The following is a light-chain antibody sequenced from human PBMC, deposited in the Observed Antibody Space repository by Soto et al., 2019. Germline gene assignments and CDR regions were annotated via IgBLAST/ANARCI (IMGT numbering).Light chain of an antibody. V-gene: IGKV3-15*01. CDR2: GAS. J-gene: IGKJ2*01. CDR1: QSVSTN. CDR3: QQYHNWPPHT. Sequence: EIVMTQSPATLSVSPGERATLSCRASQSVSTNLAWYQQKPGQAPRLLMYGASTRATSIPARCSGSGSGTEFPLTISSLQSEEFAVYYCQQYHNWPPHTFGQGTKLEIK.